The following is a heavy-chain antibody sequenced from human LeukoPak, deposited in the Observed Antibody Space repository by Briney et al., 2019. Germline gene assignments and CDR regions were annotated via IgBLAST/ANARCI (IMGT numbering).Heavy chain of an antibody. Sequence: GGSLTLSCAVSGLTFSKYSMTWVRQAPGKGLEWVSFIDTSSTTMYYTDSVKGRFIISRDNAKNSLYLQMNSLKVEDTAIYYCARDNWVDCWGQGTLVTVSS. CDR3: ARDNWVDC. CDR1: GLTFSKYS. V-gene: IGHV3-48*04. CDR2: IDTSSTTM. J-gene: IGHJ5*01.